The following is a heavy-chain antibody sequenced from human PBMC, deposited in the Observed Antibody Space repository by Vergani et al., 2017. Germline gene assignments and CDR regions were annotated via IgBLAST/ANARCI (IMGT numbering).Heavy chain of an antibody. J-gene: IGHJ5*02. CDR3: AKVHFKSPNEYYDFWSGYYFDPLGDNWFDP. CDR2: ISYDGSNK. CDR1: GFTFSSYG. Sequence: QVQLVESGGGVVQPGRSLRLSCAASGFTFSSYGMHWVRQAPGKGLEWVAVISYDGSNKYYADSVKGRLTISRDNSKNTLYLQMNSLRAEDTAVYYCAKVHFKSPNEYYDFWSGYYFDPLGDNWFDPGGQGTLVTVSS. D-gene: IGHD3-3*01. V-gene: IGHV3-30*18.